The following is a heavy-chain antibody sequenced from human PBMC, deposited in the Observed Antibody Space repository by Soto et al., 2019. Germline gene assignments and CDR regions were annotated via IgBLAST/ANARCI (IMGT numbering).Heavy chain of an antibody. CDR3: ARDRPSAGVVWYYYYMDG. V-gene: IGHV1-18*01. CDR2: ISAYNGNT. Sequence: GASVKVSCKASGYTFTSYGISWVRQAPGQGLEWMGWISAYNGNTNYAQKLQGRVTMTTDTSTSTAYMELRSLRSDDTAVYYCARDRPSAGVVWYYYYMDGWGQGTTVTVSS. D-gene: IGHD3-3*01. CDR1: GYTFTSYG. J-gene: IGHJ6*03.